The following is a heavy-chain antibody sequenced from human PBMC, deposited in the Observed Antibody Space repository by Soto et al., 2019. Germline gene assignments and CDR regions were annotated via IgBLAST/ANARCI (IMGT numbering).Heavy chain of an antibody. J-gene: IGHJ3*02. V-gene: IGHV3-7*01. CDR3: ARDYEFGFDI. Sequence: GGSLRLSCEASAFTLSSYWMSWVRQAPGKGLEWVANIKPDGSEKYYVDSVKGWFTISRDNTKNSLYLQMSTLRPEDTAIYYCARDYEFGFDIWGQGTLVTVSS. D-gene: IGHD3-22*01. CDR2: IKPDGSEK. CDR1: AFTLSSYW.